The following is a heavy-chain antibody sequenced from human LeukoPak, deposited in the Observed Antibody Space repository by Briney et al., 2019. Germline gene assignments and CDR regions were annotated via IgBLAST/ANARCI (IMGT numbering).Heavy chain of an antibody. CDR3: ARGVSRDGYIY. J-gene: IGHJ4*01. CDR1: GGSISSGGYY. Sequence: SETLSLTYTVSGGSISSGGYYWSWIRQHPGKGLEWIGYIYYSGSTYYNPSLKSRVTISVDTSKNQFSLKLSSVTAADTAVYYCARGVSRDGYIYWGQGTLVTVSS. D-gene: IGHD5-24*01. CDR2: IYYSGST. V-gene: IGHV4-31*03.